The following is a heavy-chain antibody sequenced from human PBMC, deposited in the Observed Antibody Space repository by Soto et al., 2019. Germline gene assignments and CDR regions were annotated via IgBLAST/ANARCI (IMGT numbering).Heavy chain of an antibody. CDR1: GYTFTSYA. V-gene: IGHV1-3*01. J-gene: IGHJ6*02. CDR3: ARDRGSIAVAGDYYYYGMDV. CDR2: INAGNGNT. D-gene: IGHD6-19*01. Sequence: ASVKVSCKASGYTFTSYAMHWVRQAPGQRLEWMGWINAGNGNTKYSQKFQGRVTITRDTSASTAYMELSSLRSEDTAVYYCARDRGSIAVAGDYYYYGMDVWGQGTTVTVSS.